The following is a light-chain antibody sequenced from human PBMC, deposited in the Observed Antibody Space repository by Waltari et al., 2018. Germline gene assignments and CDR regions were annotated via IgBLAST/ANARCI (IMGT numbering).Light chain of an antibody. V-gene: IGKV1-39*01. Sequence: DIQMTQSPSSLSAYVGDRVTITCRASENVKNYLNWFQQKPGEAPKLLIYKASTLQSGAPSRFSGSGSGTDYTFTISSLQSEDVATYYCQHNYGTPLTFGGGTKVEIK. J-gene: IGKJ4*01. CDR3: QHNYGTPLT. CDR2: KAS. CDR1: ENVKNY.